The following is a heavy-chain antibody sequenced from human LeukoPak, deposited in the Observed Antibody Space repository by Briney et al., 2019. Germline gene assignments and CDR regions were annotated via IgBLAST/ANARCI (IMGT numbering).Heavy chain of an antibody. J-gene: IGHJ4*02. Sequence: ASVKVSCKASGGTFSSYAISWVRQAPGQGLEWMGGIIPIFGTANYAQKFQGRVTITADESTSSDYMELSSLRSEDTAVYYCARALPDYGGNSGLDYWGQGTLVTVSS. CDR1: GGTFSSYA. V-gene: IGHV1-69*13. CDR3: ARALPDYGGNSGLDY. D-gene: IGHD4-23*01. CDR2: IIPIFGTA.